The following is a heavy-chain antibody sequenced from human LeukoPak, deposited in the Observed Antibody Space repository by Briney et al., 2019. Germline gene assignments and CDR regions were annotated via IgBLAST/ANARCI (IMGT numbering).Heavy chain of an antibody. CDR3: ARESPLYYDSSGPNWFDP. Sequence: ASVKVSCKASGGTFSSYAISWVRQAPGQGLEWMGGIIPIFGTANYAQKFQGRVTITADESTSTAYMELSSLRSEDTAVYYCARESPLYYDSSGPNWFDPWGQGTLVTVSS. CDR1: GGTFSSYA. D-gene: IGHD3-22*01. CDR2: IIPIFGTA. V-gene: IGHV1-69*13. J-gene: IGHJ5*02.